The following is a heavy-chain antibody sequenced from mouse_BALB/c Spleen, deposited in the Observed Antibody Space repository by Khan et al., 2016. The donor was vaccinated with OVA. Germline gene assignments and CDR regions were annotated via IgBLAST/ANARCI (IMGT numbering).Heavy chain of an antibody. CDR1: GYTFTIYY. CDR3: ARWGGNYPAYAIDY. Sequence: VQLQQSGPELVKPGASVRISCKASGYTFTIYYIHWVKQRPGQGLEWIGWIYPGNVNTGYNEKFKGKATLTADKSSSTAYMQLSSLTSEDSAVYFCARWGGNYPAYAIDYWGQGTSVTVSS. CDR2: IYPGNVNT. J-gene: IGHJ4*01. D-gene: IGHD2-1*01. V-gene: IGHV1S56*01.